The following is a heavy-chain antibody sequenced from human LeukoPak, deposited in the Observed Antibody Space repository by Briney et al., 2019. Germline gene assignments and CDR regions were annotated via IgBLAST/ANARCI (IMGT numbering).Heavy chain of an antibody. CDR2: TMPLFGTA. J-gene: IGHJ5*02. D-gene: IGHD4-17*01. Sequence: SVKVSCKTSGGTFNNSAISWVRQAPGQGLEWLGGTMPLFGTAGYAQKFQGRVTITKDESTRTVYLELTSLTSDDTAVYYCARDVHGDYGSGWFDPWGQGTLVSVSS. CDR1: GGTFNNSA. V-gene: IGHV1-69*05. CDR3: ARDVHGDYGSGWFDP.